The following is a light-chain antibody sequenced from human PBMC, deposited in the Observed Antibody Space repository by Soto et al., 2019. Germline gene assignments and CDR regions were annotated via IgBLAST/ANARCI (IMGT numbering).Light chain of an antibody. CDR2: DVF. V-gene: IGKV3-11*01. Sequence: EIVLTQSPATLSLSQGERATLSCRASQSVNNNLAGYQQKPGQAPRLVIYDVFNMATGTPARFSGSGSGTAFTLTISSLAPEVFGVYYCQQRSHWPCPTVGGGTRVVI. CDR3: QQRSHWPCPT. CDR1: QSVNNN. J-gene: IGKJ4*01.